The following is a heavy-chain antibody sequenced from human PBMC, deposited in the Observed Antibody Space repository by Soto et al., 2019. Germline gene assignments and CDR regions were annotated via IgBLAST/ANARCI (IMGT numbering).Heavy chain of an antibody. CDR2: ISSSSSYI. V-gene: IGHV3-21*01. J-gene: IGHJ4*02. CDR3: ARLNYDSSVYHAAY. D-gene: IGHD3-22*01. CDR1: GFTFSSYS. Sequence: EVQLVESGGGLVKTGGSLRLSCAASGFTFSSYSMNWVREAPGKGLEWVSSISSSSSYIYYADSVKGRVTISRDNAKNSLYLQMNSLRVDDTAVYYCARLNYDSSVYHAAYWGQGTLVTVSS.